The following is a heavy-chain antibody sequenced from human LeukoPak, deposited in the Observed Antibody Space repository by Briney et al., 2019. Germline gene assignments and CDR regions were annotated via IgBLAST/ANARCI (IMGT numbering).Heavy chain of an antibody. D-gene: IGHD5-12*01. CDR1: GGSISSYS. J-gene: IGHJ3*02. V-gene: IGHV4-59*08. CDR2: MYYSGST. CDR3: ARHGGESIVAMILHAFDI. Sequence: SETLSLTCTVSGGSISSYSWSWIRQPPGEGLEWIGSMYYSGSTNYNPSLKSRVTMSVDTSKNQFSLRLSSVTAADTAVYYCARHGGESIVAMILHAFDIWGQGTMVTVSS.